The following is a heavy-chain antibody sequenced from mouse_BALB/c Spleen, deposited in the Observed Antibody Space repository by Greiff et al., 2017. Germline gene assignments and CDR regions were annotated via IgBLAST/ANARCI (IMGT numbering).Heavy chain of an antibody. CDR2: IDPSDSET. Sequence: QVQLQQSGPQLVRPGASVKISCKASGYSFTSYWMHWVKQRPGQGLEWIGMIDPSDSETRLNQKFKDKATLTVDKSSSTAYMQLSSPTSEDSAVYYCAREGNGNYFYFDYWGQGTTLTVSS. D-gene: IGHD2-1*01. CDR3: AREGNGNYFYFDY. CDR1: GYSFTSYW. J-gene: IGHJ2*01. V-gene: IGHV1S127*01.